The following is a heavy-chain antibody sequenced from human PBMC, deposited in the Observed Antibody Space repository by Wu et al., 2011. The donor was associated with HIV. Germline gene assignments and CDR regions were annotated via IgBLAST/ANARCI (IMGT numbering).Heavy chain of an antibody. D-gene: IGHD3-16*02. Sequence: QVQLVQTGAEVKKPGASVKVSCKTSGYTFTSYGISWVRQAPGQGLEWMGGIIPIFGTTNFAQKFQGRVTITTDESTRTAYMELSSLRSEDTAVYYCARGDSEDDYVGELSYDYWGQGTLVTSPQ. J-gene: IGHJ4*02. CDR1: GYTFTSYG. V-gene: IGHV1-69*01. CDR2: IIPIFGTT. CDR3: ARGDSEDDYVGELSYDY.